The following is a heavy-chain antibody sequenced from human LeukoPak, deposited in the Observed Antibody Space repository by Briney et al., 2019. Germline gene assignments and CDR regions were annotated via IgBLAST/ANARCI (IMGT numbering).Heavy chain of an antibody. CDR2: ISSSSSYI. V-gene: IGHV3-21*01. Sequence: GGSLRLSCAASGFTFSSYSMNWVRQAPGKGLEWVSSISSSSSYIYYADSVKGRFTISRDNAKNSLYLQMNSLRAEDAAVYYCARVPNIVGGSGMDVWGKGTTVTVSS. J-gene: IGHJ6*04. CDR1: GFTFSSYS. CDR3: ARVPNIVGGSGMDV. D-gene: IGHD2-15*01.